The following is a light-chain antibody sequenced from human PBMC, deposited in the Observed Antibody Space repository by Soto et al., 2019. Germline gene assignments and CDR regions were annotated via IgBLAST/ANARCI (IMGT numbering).Light chain of an antibody. Sequence: QSALTQPASVSGSPGQSIAISCTGTSSDVGGSNSVSWYQQHPGKAPKLLIYDVSNRPSGVSNRFSGSKSDNTASLTISGLQAEDEADYYFSSYATGGSYVFGTGTKLTVL. V-gene: IGLV2-14*01. CDR3: SSYATGGSYV. CDR1: SSDVGGSNS. J-gene: IGLJ1*01. CDR2: DVS.